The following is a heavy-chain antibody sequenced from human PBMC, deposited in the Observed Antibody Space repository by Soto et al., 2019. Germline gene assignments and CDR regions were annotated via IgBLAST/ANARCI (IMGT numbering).Heavy chain of an antibody. CDR1: GGSISRYY. D-gene: IGHD3-10*01. V-gene: IGHV4-59*01. CDR2: IYYSGST. CDR3: ARQLATIVRGVLMGPGDGFDI. J-gene: IGHJ3*02. Sequence: SETLSLTCTVSGGSISRYYWSWIRQPPGKGLEWIGYIYYSGSTNYNPSLKSRVTISVDTSKNQFSLKLNSVTAADTAMYYCARQLATIVRGVLMGPGDGFDIWGQGTMVTVSS.